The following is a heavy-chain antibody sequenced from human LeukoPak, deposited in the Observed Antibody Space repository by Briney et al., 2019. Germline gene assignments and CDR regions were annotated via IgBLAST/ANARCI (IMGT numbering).Heavy chain of an antibody. CDR2: ISSSSSTI. CDR1: GFTFSSYS. V-gene: IGHV3-48*01. CDR3: ARRDCSSTSCYFALNYFDY. D-gene: IGHD2-2*01. Sequence: GGSLRLSCAASGFTFSSYSMNWVRQAPGKGLEWVSYISSSSSTIYYADSVKGRFTISRDNAKNSLYLQMNSLRAEDTAVYYCARRDCSSTSCYFALNYFDYWGQGTLVTVSS. J-gene: IGHJ4*02.